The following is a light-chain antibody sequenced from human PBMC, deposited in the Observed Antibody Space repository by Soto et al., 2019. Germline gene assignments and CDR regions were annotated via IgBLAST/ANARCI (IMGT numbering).Light chain of an antibody. CDR3: SSFTGSNYV. CDR1: ISDVGGYNS. Sequence: QSALTQPASVSGSPGQSITISCTGTISDVGGYNSVSWYQQYPGKAPKLMICDVSNRPSGVSNRFSGSKSGNTASLTISGLQAEDEADYYCSSFTGSNYVFGTGTKVTVL. CDR2: DVS. J-gene: IGLJ1*01. V-gene: IGLV2-14*03.